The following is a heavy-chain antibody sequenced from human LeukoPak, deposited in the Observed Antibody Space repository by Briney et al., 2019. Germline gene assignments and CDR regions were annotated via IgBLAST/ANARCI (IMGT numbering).Heavy chain of an antibody. V-gene: IGHV4-39*01. CDR2: IYYSGST. CDR3: ARHVTGLRYFDWLLYFDY. J-gene: IGHJ4*02. D-gene: IGHD3-9*01. Sequence: SETLSLTCTVSGGSISSSSYYWGWIRQPPGKGLEWIGSIYYSGSTYYNPSLKCRVTISVDTSKNQFSLKLSSVTAADTAVYYCARHVTGLRYFDWLLYFDYWGQGTLVTVSS. CDR1: GGSISSSSYY.